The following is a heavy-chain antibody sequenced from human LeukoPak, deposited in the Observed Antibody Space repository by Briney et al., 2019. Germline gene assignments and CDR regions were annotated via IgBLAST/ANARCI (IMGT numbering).Heavy chain of an antibody. J-gene: IGHJ5*02. Sequence: SVKVSCKASGGTFSSYAISWVRQAPGQGLEWMGGIIPIFGTANYAQKFQGRVTITADESTSTAYMELSSLRSEDTAVYYCARGRWELLVDDWFDPWGQGTLVTVSS. D-gene: IGHD1-26*01. CDR3: ARGRWELLVDDWFDP. V-gene: IGHV1-69*13. CDR2: IIPIFGTA. CDR1: GGTFSSYA.